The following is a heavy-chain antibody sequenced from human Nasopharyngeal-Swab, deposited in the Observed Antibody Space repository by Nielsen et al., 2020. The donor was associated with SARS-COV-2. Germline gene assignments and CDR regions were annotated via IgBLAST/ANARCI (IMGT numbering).Heavy chain of an antibody. Sequence: SETLSLTCTVSGYSISSGYYWGWIRQPPGKGLEWIGSIYHSGSTYYNPSLKSRVTISVDTSKNQFSLKLSSVTAADTAVYYCARATAVRGVTDAFDIWSQPTIFPVSS. CDR3: ARATAVRGVTDAFDI. J-gene: IGHJ3*02. CDR1: GYSISSGYY. CDR2: IYHSGST. V-gene: IGHV4-38-2*02. D-gene: IGHD3-10*02.